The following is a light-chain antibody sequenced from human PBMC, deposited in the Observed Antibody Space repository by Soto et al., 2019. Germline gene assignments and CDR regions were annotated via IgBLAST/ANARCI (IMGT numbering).Light chain of an antibody. CDR1: QYVSSG. CDR3: QQYNVRPPAT. J-gene: IGKJ5*01. CDR2: DAS. Sequence: EVVLTQSPATLSVAPGERATLSCRSSQYVSSGLAWYQQKPGQAPRLLIYDASTRATGVPARFSASGSGTDFTLTISSLQSEDCAIYYCQQYNVRPPATFGQGTRLEIK. V-gene: IGKV3-15*01.